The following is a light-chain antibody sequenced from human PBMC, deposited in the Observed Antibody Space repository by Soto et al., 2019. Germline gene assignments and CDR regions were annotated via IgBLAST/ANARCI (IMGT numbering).Light chain of an antibody. V-gene: IGKV1-12*01. J-gene: IGKJ4*01. Sequence: DIQMTQSPSSVTASVGDRVTFTCRASRDITTYLAWYKQRPGTAPKLLIFDVSTLHSGVPSRISGSGSGREFTLTISRLQPEDVGTYYCQQISSFPPTFGGGSKVAIK. CDR1: RDITTY. CDR3: QQISSFPPT. CDR2: DVS.